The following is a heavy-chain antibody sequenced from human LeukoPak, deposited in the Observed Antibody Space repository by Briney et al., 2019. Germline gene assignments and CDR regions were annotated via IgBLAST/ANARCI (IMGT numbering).Heavy chain of an antibody. V-gene: IGHV4-38-2*02. CDR3: ARDRYYGSETYYKGGYMEV. J-gene: IGHJ6*03. CDR2: ISHSGRT. CDR1: GYSINSGYY. D-gene: IGHD3-10*01. Sequence: SETLSLTCTISGYSINSGYYWGWIRQSPGKGLQWIGSISHSGRTGYNPSLKSRVAISVDTSKNQFSLKLNSVTAADTAVYYCARDRYYGSETYYKGGYMEVWGKGTTVTVSS.